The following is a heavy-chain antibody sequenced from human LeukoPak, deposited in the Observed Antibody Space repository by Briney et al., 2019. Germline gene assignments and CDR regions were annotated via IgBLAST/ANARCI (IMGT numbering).Heavy chain of an antibody. CDR3: ARDPTILGGFDP. Sequence: SETLSLTCTVSGGSISSSSYYWGWIRQPPGTGLEWIGSIYYSGSTYYNPSLKSRVTISVDTSKNQFSLKLSSVTAADTAVYYCARDPTILGGFDPWGQGTLVTVSS. J-gene: IGHJ5*02. CDR2: IYYSGST. CDR1: GGSISSSSYY. V-gene: IGHV4-39*07. D-gene: IGHD2-2*01.